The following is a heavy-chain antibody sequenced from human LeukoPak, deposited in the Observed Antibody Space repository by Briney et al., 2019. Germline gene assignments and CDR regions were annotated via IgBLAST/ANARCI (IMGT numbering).Heavy chain of an antibody. CDR1: GYTFTSYD. J-gene: IGHJ4*02. CDR3: AREWGALRYFDWLFPVGY. D-gene: IGHD3-9*01. Sequence: GASVKVSCKASGYTFTSYDINWVRQATGQGLEWMGWMNPNSGNTGYAQKFQGRVTMTRNTSISTAYMELSSLRSEDTAVYYCAREWGALRYFDWLFPVGYWGQGTLVTVSS. V-gene: IGHV1-8*01. CDR2: MNPNSGNT.